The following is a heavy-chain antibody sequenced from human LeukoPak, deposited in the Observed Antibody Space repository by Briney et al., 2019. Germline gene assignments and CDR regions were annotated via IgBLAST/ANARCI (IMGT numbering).Heavy chain of an antibody. CDR3: ARVCSTSCKLPY. Sequence: GGSLRLFCAASGFTFNRYSMNWVPQAPGKGLEWVSSISSSSSYIYDAYSVKGRLTISRDNAKNSLYLQMNSLRADDTAVYYCARVCSTSCKLPYWGQGTLVTVSS. D-gene: IGHD2-2*01. V-gene: IGHV3-21*01. J-gene: IGHJ4*02. CDR1: GFTFNRYS. CDR2: ISSSSSYI.